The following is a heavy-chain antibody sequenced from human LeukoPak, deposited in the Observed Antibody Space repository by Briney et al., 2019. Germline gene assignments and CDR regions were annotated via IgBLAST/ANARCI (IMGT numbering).Heavy chain of an antibody. CDR2: INPNSGGT. V-gene: IGHV1-2*02. CDR3: ASGSEGYCSGGSCYSDYMDV. CDR1: GYTFTDYY. D-gene: IGHD2-15*01. Sequence: ASVKVSCKASGYTFTDYYMHWVRQAPGQGLEWMGWINPNSGGTNYAQKFQGRVTMTRDTSISTAYMELSRLRSDDTAVYYCASGSEGYCSGGSCYSDYMDVWGKGTTVTVSS. J-gene: IGHJ6*03.